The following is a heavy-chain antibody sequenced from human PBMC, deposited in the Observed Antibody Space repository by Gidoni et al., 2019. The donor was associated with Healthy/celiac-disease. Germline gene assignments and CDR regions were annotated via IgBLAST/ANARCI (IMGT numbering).Heavy chain of an antibody. CDR3: ASGGGYCSGGSCRTFDY. D-gene: IGHD2-15*01. J-gene: IGHJ4*02. CDR1: GASISSSY. Sequence: QVQLQESGPGLVKPSETLSLTCTVSGASISSSYWSWIRQPPGKGLEWIGYIYYSWSTNYNPSLKSRVTISVDTSKNQFSLKLSSVTAADTAVYYCASGGGYCSGGSCRTFDYWGQGTLVTVSS. CDR2: IYYSWST. V-gene: IGHV4-59*01.